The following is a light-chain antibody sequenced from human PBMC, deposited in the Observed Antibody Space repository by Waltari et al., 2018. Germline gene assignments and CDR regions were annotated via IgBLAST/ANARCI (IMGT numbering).Light chain of an antibody. J-gene: IGKJ1*01. V-gene: IGKV3-20*01. CDR1: QSVTRA. CDR3: QHYVRLPAT. CDR2: GAS. Sequence: EILLTQSPGTLSLSPGERATLSCRASQSVTRALAWYQQKPGQAPRLLIYGASNRATGTPDRFSGSGSGTDFSLTISRLEPEDFAVYYCQHYVRLPATFGQGTKVEIK.